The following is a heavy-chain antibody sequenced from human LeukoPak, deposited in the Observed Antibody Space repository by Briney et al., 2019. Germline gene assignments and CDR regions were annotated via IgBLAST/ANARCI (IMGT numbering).Heavy chain of an antibody. CDR3: ARLSLTNYYDSRGDY. Sequence: GGSLRLSCAASGFTFSSYAMHWVRQAPGKGLEWVAVISYDGSNKYYADSVKGRFTISRDNSKNTLYLQMNSLRAEDTAVYYCARLSLTNYYDSRGDYWGQGTLVTVSS. D-gene: IGHD3-22*01. J-gene: IGHJ4*02. V-gene: IGHV3-30-3*01. CDR2: ISYDGSNK. CDR1: GFTFSSYA.